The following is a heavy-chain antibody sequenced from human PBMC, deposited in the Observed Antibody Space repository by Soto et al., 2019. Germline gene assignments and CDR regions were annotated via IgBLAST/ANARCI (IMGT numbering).Heavy chain of an antibody. CDR1: GYTLTELS. V-gene: IGHV1-24*01. CDR2: FNAYNGET. CDR3: ARDRVAGTVRFDY. J-gene: IGHJ4*02. D-gene: IGHD6-19*01. Sequence: ASVKVSCKVSGYTLTELSMHWVRQAPGKGLEWMGGFNAYNGETNYAQKLQGRVTMTTDTSTSTAYMELRSLRSDDTAVYYCARDRVAGTVRFDYWGQGTLVTVSS.